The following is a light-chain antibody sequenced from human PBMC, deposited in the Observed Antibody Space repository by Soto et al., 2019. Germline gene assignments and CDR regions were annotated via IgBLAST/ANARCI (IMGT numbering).Light chain of an antibody. V-gene: IGKV2-28*01. J-gene: IGKJ5*01. CDR3: MQGTHWPIT. Sequence: DIVMTQSPLSLPVTPGEPFSISCRSSQSLLHSNGFNCLDWYLQKPGQSPQLLIYLGSTRASGVPDRFSGSGSGTDFTLKISRVEAEDVGVYYCMQGTHWPITFGQGTRLEIK. CDR2: LGS. CDR1: QSLLHSNGFNC.